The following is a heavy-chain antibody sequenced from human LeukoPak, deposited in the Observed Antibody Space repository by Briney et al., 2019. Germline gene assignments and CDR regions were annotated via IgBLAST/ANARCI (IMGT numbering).Heavy chain of an antibody. Sequence: PGGSLRLSXAASGFTFSSCGFNWVRQAPGKGLEWVSAISGSGGSTYYADSVKGRFTISRDNSKNTLYLQMNSLRAEDTAVYYCAKDYNTVTLGYFQHWGQGTLVTVSS. CDR2: ISGSGGST. D-gene: IGHD4-17*01. CDR3: AKDYNTVTLGYFQH. CDR1: GFTFSSCG. J-gene: IGHJ1*01. V-gene: IGHV3-23*01.